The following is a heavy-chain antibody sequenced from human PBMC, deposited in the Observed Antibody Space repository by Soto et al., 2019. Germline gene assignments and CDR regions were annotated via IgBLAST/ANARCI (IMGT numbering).Heavy chain of an antibody. CDR1: GDSISSGGYY. V-gene: IGHV4-31*03. CDR2: IYYSGTT. Sequence: QVQLQESGPGLMKPSQTLSLTCTVSGDSISSGGYYWSWIRQHPGKGLEWIGYIYYSGTTYYNPSLKSRVTISVDTSKNQFSLKLSSVTAADTAVYYCARNYYDILTAYYSDVFDIWGQGTMVTVSS. D-gene: IGHD3-9*01. J-gene: IGHJ3*02. CDR3: ARNYYDILTAYYSDVFDI.